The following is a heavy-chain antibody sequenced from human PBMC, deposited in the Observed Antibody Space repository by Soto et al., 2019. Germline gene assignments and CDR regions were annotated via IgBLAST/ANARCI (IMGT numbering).Heavy chain of an antibody. CDR1: GFNFNFYS. D-gene: IGHD6-19*01. CDR2: ITSDTATI. CDR3: ARSVEGHFDY. Sequence: EVQLVESGGGLVQPGGSLRLSCAASGFNFNFYSMNWVRQAPGKGLEWISYITSDTATIHYAESVRGRFTISRDNAENSLFLQMDSLRDEDTAAYYCARSVEGHFDYWGQGTLVTVSS. J-gene: IGHJ4*02. V-gene: IGHV3-48*02.